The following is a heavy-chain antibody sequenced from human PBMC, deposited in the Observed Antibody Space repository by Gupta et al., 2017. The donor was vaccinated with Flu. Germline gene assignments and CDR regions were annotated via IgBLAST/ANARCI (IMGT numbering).Heavy chain of an antibody. CDR1: GGSISSSSYY. CDR2: IYYSGST. D-gene: IGHD4-17*01. CDR3: ARLPHGDYLGGDY. Sequence: QLQLQESGPGLVKPSETLSLTCTVSGGSISSSSYYWGWIRQPPGKGLEWIGSIYYSGSTYYNPSLKSRVTISVDTSKNQFSLKLSSVTAADTAVYYCARLPHGDYLGGDYWGQGTLVTVSS. J-gene: IGHJ4*02. V-gene: IGHV4-39*01.